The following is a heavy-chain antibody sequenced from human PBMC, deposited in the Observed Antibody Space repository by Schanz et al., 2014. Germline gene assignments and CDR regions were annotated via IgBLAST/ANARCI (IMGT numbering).Heavy chain of an antibody. CDR1: GGSFSGYY. V-gene: IGHV4-34*01. Sequence: QVQLQQWGAGLLKPSETLSLTCGVFGGSFSGYYWSWIRQPPGKGLEWIGYISYSGVTYYNPSLKSRVTISRHTSKNQFSLKLSSVTAADTAVYYCAKAEYDILTDSYSRLDPWGQGTLVTVSS. CDR2: ISYSGVT. D-gene: IGHD3-9*01. CDR3: AKAEYDILTDSYSRLDP. J-gene: IGHJ5*02.